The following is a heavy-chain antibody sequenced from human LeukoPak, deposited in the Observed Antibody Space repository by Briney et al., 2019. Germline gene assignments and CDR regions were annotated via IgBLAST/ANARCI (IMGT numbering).Heavy chain of an antibody. CDR1: GGSISSYY. CDR3: ARGGSYYDETYYYYMDV. Sequence: PSETLSLTCTVSGGSISSYYWSWIRQPAGKGLEWIGRIYTSGSTNYNPSLKSRVTISVDTSKNQFSLKLSSVTAADTAVYYCARGGSYYDETYYYYMDVWGKGTTVTISS. D-gene: IGHD1-26*01. CDR2: IYTSGST. J-gene: IGHJ6*03. V-gene: IGHV4-4*07.